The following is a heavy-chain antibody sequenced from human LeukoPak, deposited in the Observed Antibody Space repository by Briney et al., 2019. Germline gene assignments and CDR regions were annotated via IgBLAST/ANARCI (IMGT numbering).Heavy chain of an antibody. V-gene: IGHV3-7*02. CDR3: AKYGSGNNFDY. J-gene: IGHJ4*02. D-gene: IGHD3-10*01. Sequence: GGSLRLSCAASGFTFSSYWMSWVRQAPGKGLEWVANIHQDGSEKYYVDSVKGRFTISRENAKNSLYLQMNSLRGEDTAVYYCAKYGSGNNFDYWGQGILVTVSS. CDR1: GFTFSSYW. CDR2: IHQDGSEK.